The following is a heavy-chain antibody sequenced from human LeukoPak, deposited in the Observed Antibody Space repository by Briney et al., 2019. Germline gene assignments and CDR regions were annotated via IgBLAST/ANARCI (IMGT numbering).Heavy chain of an antibody. D-gene: IGHD5-12*01. CDR2: IYYSGST. Sequence: SETLSLTCTVSGGSISCYYWSWIRQPPGKGLEWIGYIYYSGSTNYNPSLKSRVTISVDTSKNQFSLKLSSVTAADTAVYYCARGRGYSGYDLDYWGQGTLVTVSS. CDR3: ARGRGYSGYDLDY. J-gene: IGHJ4*02. V-gene: IGHV4-59*01. CDR1: GGSISCYY.